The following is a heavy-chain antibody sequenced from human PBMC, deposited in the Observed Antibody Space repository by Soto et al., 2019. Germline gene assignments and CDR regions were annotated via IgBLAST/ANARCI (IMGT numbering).Heavy chain of an antibody. D-gene: IGHD1-20*01. Sequence: GGSLRLSCAASGFTFSSYAMSWVRQAPGKGLEWVSAISGSGGSTYYADSVKGRFTISRDNSKNTLYLQMNSLRAEDTGVYYCAKDGEKYNWNHKRSYFDYWGQGTLVTVSS. CDR1: GFTFSSYA. CDR3: AKDGEKYNWNHKRSYFDY. CDR2: ISGSGGST. V-gene: IGHV3-23*01. J-gene: IGHJ4*02.